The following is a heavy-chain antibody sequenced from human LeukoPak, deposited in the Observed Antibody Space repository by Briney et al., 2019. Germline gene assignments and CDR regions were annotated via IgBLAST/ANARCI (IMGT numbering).Heavy chain of an antibody. CDR3: ARERGDNWNVGP. V-gene: IGHV4-59*12. Sequence: SETLSLTCTVSGGSISSYYWSWIRQPPGKGLEWIGYIYYSGSTNYNLSLKSRVTISVDTSKNQFSLKLSSVTAADTAVYYCARERGDNWNVGPWGQGTLVTVSS. J-gene: IGHJ5*02. D-gene: IGHD1-20*01. CDR1: GGSISSYY. CDR2: IYYSGST.